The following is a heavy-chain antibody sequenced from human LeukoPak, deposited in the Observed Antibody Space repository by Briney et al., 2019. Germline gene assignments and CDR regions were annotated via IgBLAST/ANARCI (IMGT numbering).Heavy chain of an antibody. D-gene: IGHD5-24*01. Sequence: GGSLRLSCAVAGFNFWSTGMSWVRQAPGKGLEWVSAIGGGGSDTKYTDSVEGRFTILRDISKNTLYLQMNSLRAEDTAVYYCARESLTWLQSRTSWFDPWGQGTLVTVSS. CDR3: ARESLTWLQSRTSWFDP. V-gene: IGHV3-23*01. CDR1: GFNFWSTG. CDR2: IGGGGSDT. J-gene: IGHJ5*02.